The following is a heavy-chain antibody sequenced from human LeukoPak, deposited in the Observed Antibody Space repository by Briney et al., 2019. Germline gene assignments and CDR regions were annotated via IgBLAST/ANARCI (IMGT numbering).Heavy chain of an antibody. CDR2: IWYDGGKI. V-gene: IGHV3-33*01. CDR3: ARVYCSGGSCYGPFDY. CDR1: GFTFSSSG. D-gene: IGHD2-15*01. Sequence: GGSLRLSCATSGFTFSSSGMHWVRQAPGKGLEWVAVIWYDGGKIYYADSVKGRFTISRDNSQNTVYLQMNSLRAEDTAVYYCARVYCSGGSCYGPFDYWGQGTLVTVSS. J-gene: IGHJ4*02.